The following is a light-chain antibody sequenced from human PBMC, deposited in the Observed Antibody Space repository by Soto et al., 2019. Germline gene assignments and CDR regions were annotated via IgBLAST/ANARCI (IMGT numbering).Light chain of an antibody. V-gene: IGKV3D-15*01. CDR1: QSVSSY. J-gene: IGKJ1*01. Sequence: EILMTQSPATLSLSPGERATLSCRASQSVSSYLAWYQQKPGQAPRLLIYGASSRATGIPDRFSGSGSGTEFTLTISSLQPDDFATYYCQHYNSYSEAFGQGTKVDIK. CDR3: QHYNSYSEA. CDR2: GAS.